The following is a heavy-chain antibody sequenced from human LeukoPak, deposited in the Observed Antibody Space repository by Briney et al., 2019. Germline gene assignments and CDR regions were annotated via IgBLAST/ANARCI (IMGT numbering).Heavy chain of an antibody. D-gene: IGHD6-13*01. CDR3: ARPHWESAAGRKDAFDI. J-gene: IGHJ3*02. CDR1: GGSFSGYY. CDR2: INHSGST. V-gene: IGHV4-34*01. Sequence: PSETLSLTCAVYGGSFSGYYWSWIRQPPGKGMEWIGEINHSGSTNYNPSLKSRVTISVDTSKNQFSLKLSSVTAADTAVYYCARPHWESAAGRKDAFDIWGQGTMVTVSS.